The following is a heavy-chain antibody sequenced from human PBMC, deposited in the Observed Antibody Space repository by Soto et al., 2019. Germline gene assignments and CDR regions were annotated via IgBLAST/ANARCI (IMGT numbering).Heavy chain of an antibody. D-gene: IGHD4-4*01. Sequence: EVQLVESGAGLVQPGRSLRLSCVGSGFDFEDHAMSWVRQAPGKGLEWVSGISWNGAFTGYANSVRGRFTISRDDAKNSLFLQMNSLRPEDTAFYYCTRDIFRTITTVDFWGQGTLVTVSS. V-gene: IGHV3-9*01. CDR2: ISWNGAFT. CDR1: GFDFEDHA. CDR3: TRDIFRTITTVDF. J-gene: IGHJ4*02.